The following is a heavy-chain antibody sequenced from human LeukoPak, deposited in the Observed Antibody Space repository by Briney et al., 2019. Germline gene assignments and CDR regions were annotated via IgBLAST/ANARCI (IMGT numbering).Heavy chain of an antibody. J-gene: IGHJ4*02. CDR2: ISSSGSTI. CDR1: GFTFSSYE. D-gene: IGHD6-19*01. V-gene: IGHV3-48*03. CDR3: ARGRNPIAVAGTGY. Sequence: GGSLRLSCAASGFTFSSYEMNWVRQAPGKGLEWVSYISSSGSTIYYADSVKGRFTISRDNSKNTLYLQMNSLRAEDTAVYYCARGRNPIAVAGTGYWGQGTLVTVSS.